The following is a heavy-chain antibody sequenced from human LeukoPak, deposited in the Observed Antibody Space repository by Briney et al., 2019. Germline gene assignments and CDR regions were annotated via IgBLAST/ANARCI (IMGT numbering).Heavy chain of an antibody. V-gene: IGHV3-23*01. CDR3: AKGIRQLGNYYYYMDV. J-gene: IGHJ6*03. CDR2: TVGIGPDT. Sequence: GGSLRLSCAASGFTFTNYAMTWVRQAPEKGLEWVAATVGIGPDTYHADSVKGRFTMSRDNPKNMLYLQMNSLRAEDTALYYCAKGIRQLGNYYYYMDVWGKGTTVTVSS. D-gene: IGHD7-27*01. CDR1: GFTFTNYA.